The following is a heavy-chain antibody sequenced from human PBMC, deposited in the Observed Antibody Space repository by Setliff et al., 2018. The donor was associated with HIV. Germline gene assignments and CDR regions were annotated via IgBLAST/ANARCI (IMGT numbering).Heavy chain of an antibody. CDR2: ITGGGDTI. Sequence: GGSLRLSCAASGFTFSDYYMTWIRQAPGKGLEWVSYITGGGDTINYADSVKGRFTISRDNAKNSLFLQMNSLRVEDTAVYYCARANYGFDYWGQGTLVTVSS. CDR3: ARANYGFDY. J-gene: IGHJ4*02. V-gene: IGHV3-11*04. D-gene: IGHD4-17*01. CDR1: GFTFSDYY.